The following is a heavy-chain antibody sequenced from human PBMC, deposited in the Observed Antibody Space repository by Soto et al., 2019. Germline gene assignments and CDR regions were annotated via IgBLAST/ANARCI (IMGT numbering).Heavy chain of an antibody. CDR3: ARLSEWLSNYYFDY. CDR1: GYTFTSYG. D-gene: IGHD3-3*01. Sequence: APVKVSRKASGYTFTSYGISWVRQAPGQGLEWMGWISAYNGNANYAQKLQGRVTMTTDTSTSTAYMELRSLRSDDTAVYYCARLSEWLSNYYFDYWGQGTLVTVSS. J-gene: IGHJ4*02. V-gene: IGHV1-18*01. CDR2: ISAYNGNA.